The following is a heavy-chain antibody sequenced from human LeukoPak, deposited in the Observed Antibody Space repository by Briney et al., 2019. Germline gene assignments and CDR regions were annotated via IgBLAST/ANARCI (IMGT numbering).Heavy chain of an antibody. Sequence: GGSLRLSCAASGFTFSSYGMHWVRQAPGKGLEWVAFIRYDGSNKYYADSVKGRFTISRDNSKNTVYLQMNSLRAEDTAVYYCAKDYDFWSGRLDYWGQGTLVTVSS. D-gene: IGHD3-3*01. V-gene: IGHV3-30*02. J-gene: IGHJ4*02. CDR3: AKDYDFWSGRLDY. CDR1: GFTFSSYG. CDR2: IRYDGSNK.